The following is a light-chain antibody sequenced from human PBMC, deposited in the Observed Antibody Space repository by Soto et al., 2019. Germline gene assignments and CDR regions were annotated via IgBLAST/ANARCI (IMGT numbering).Light chain of an antibody. CDR3: QQYNTYSRT. J-gene: IGKJ1*01. V-gene: IGKV1-5*01. Sequence: QMTQSPSTLSASVGDRVTITCRASQGISSWLAWYQQKPGKAPKLLIYDASSLESGVPSRFSGSGSGAEFTLTISSLQPDDFATYYCQQYNTYSRTFGQGTKVDI. CDR2: DAS. CDR1: QGISSW.